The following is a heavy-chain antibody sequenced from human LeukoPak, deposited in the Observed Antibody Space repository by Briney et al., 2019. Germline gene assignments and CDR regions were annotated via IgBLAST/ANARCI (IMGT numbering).Heavy chain of an antibody. CDR1: GGSISSYY. D-gene: IGHD3-3*01. J-gene: IGHJ5*02. Sequence: SETLSLTCTVSGGSISSYYWSWIRQPAGKGLEWIGRIYTSGSTNYNPSLKSRVTMSVDTYKNPFSLKLSSVTAADTAVYYCAATSQGGTYYDFWSGRNWFDPWGQGTLVTVSS. CDR2: IYTSGST. V-gene: IGHV4-4*07. CDR3: AATSQGGTYYDFWSGRNWFDP.